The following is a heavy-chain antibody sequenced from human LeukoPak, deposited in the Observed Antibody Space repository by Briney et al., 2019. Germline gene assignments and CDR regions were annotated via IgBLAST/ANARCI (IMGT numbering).Heavy chain of an antibody. J-gene: IGHJ4*02. Sequence: GASVKVSCKASGYTFTDYTMHWLRQAPGQRLDWMGWINGGSGYTKYSPEFQGRVTMTTDTSTSTAYMELRSLRSDDTAVYYCARVPDYSNYDYFDYWGQGTLVTVSS. CDR3: ARVPDYSNYDYFDY. V-gene: IGHV1-3*01. CDR1: GYTFTDYT. CDR2: INGGSGYT. D-gene: IGHD4-11*01.